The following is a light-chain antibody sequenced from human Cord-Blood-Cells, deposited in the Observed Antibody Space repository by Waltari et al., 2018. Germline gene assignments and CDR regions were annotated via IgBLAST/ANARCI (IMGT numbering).Light chain of an antibody. J-gene: IGLJ3*02. Sequence: QSALTQPASVSGSPGQSITISCTGTSRDVGSYNLVSWYQQHPGKAPKLVIYEGSKRPSGLSNGFSGSQSGNTASLTISGLQAGDEADYYCCSYAGSRRVFGGGTKLTVL. CDR3: CSYAGSRRV. V-gene: IGLV2-23*01. CDR2: EGS. CDR1: SRDVGSYNL.